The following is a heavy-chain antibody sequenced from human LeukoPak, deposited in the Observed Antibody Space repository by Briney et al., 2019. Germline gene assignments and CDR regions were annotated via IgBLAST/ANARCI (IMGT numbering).Heavy chain of an antibody. Sequence: GGSLRLSCAASGFIFSSYSMSWVRQAPGKGLEWVSVITGSGGNTYYADSVKGRFTISKDNSKNTVYLQMSSLGVDDTAVYYCAKAASSSWPSYYYGMDVWGQGTTVTVSS. D-gene: IGHD6-13*01. CDR2: ITGSGGNT. J-gene: IGHJ6*02. CDR3: AKAASSSWPSYYYGMDV. CDR1: GFIFSSYS. V-gene: IGHV3-23*01.